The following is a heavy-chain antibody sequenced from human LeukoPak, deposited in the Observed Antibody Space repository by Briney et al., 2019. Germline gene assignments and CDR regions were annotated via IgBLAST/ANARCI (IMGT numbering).Heavy chain of an antibody. CDR2: INDSGRS. CDR3: ARDNSVRDEAWWFNP. Sequence: SETLSLTCGVYGGSFSGYYWSWIRQPPGKGLEWIGEINDSGRSNYKSSLKSRVTISEDTSKNQFSLKLSSVTAADTAVYYCARDNSVRDEAWWFNPWGQGTLVTVSS. CDR1: GGSFSGYY. D-gene: IGHD5-24*01. V-gene: IGHV4-34*01. J-gene: IGHJ5*02.